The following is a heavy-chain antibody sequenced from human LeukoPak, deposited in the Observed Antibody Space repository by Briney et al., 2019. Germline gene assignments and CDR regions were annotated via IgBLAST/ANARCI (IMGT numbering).Heavy chain of an antibody. CDR1: GGSISSGSYY. CDR2: IYTSGST. J-gene: IGHJ4*02. V-gene: IGHV4-61*02. CDR3: ARGTNFGTTLGY. D-gene: IGHD1-7*01. Sequence: SETLSLTCTVSGGSISSGSYYWSWIRQPAGKGLEWIGRIYTSGSTNYNPSLKSRVTISVDTSKNQFSLKLSSVTAADTAVYYCARGTNFGTTLGYWGQGTLVTVSS.